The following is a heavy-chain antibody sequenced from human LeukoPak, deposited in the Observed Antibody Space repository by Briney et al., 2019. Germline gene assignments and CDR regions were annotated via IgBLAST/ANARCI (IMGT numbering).Heavy chain of an antibody. V-gene: IGHV3-21*01. CDR2: ISSSSNYI. J-gene: IGHJ4*02. CDR1: GFTSSSYS. Sequence: GGSLRLSCAASGFTSSSYSMNWVRQAPGKGLEWVSSISSSSNYIYYADSVKGRFTISRDNAKNSLYLQMNSLRAEDTAVYYCERPKIPEGCFDYWGQGTLVTVSS. D-gene: IGHD1-14*01. CDR3: ERPKIPEGCFDY.